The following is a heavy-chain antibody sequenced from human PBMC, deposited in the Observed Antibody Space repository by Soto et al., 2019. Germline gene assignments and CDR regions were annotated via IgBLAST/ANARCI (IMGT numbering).Heavy chain of an antibody. D-gene: IGHD6-13*01. CDR2: INASGGST. J-gene: IGHJ6*02. Sequence: ASVKVSCKASGYTFTSYYIHWVRQAPGQGLEWMGRINASGGSTTYAQKFQGRVTMPSDTSTSTVYMELSSLRSEDTAVYYCARGSSSWPYYYGLDVWGQGTTVTVSS. CDR1: GYTFTSYY. V-gene: IGHV1-46*01. CDR3: ARGSSSWPYYYGLDV.